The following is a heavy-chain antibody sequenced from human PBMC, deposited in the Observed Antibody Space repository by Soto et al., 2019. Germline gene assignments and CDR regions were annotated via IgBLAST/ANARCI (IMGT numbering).Heavy chain of an antibody. Sequence: GGSLRLSCASSGFTFSTYTMNWVRQAPGKGLEWVSSINGRGNYIYYAESVKGRSTISRDNAKNSLYLQMDRLRAEDTALYYCVREDGKVGTNSAFDYWGLGALVTVSS. J-gene: IGHJ4*02. CDR3: VREDGKVGTNSAFDY. D-gene: IGHD1-26*01. V-gene: IGHV3-21*01. CDR1: GFTFSTYT. CDR2: INGRGNYI.